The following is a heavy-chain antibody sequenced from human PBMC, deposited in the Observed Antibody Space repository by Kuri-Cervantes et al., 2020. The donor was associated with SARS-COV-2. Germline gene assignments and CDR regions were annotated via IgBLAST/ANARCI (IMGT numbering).Heavy chain of an antibody. D-gene: IGHD5-18*01. CDR3: AEQGPMHVETAMVPGWFDP. Sequence: SETLSLTCTMSGDSISSSAYYWGWIRLPPGRGLEWIGNIYYSGGTYYNPSLTSRSTMSVDTSKNQFSLTLRSVTAADTAVYYCAEQGPMHVETAMVPGWFDPWGQGTLVTVSS. CDR1: GDSISSSAYY. CDR2: IYYSGGT. V-gene: IGHV4-39*07. J-gene: IGHJ5*02.